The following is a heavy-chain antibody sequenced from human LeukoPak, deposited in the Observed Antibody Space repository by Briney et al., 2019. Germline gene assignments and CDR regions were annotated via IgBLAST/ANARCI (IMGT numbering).Heavy chain of an antibody. CDR3: ARGVIVVVRGGYFDY. Sequence: PSETLSLTCTVSGYSISSGYYWGWIRQPPGKGLEWIGSIYHSGSTYYNPSLKSRVTISVDTSKNQLSLKLSSVTAADTAVYYCARGVIVVVRGGYFDYWGQGTLVTVSS. J-gene: IGHJ4*02. CDR2: IYHSGST. V-gene: IGHV4-38-2*02. D-gene: IGHD3-22*01. CDR1: GYSISSGYY.